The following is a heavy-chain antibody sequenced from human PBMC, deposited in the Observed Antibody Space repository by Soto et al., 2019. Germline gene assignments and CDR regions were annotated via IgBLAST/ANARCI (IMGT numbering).Heavy chain of an antibody. J-gene: IGHJ6*02. V-gene: IGHV3-30*18. CDR3: AKDFKDIVVVPAAIFHYYGMDV. CDR1: GFTFSSYG. D-gene: IGHD2-2*02. Sequence: GGSLRLSCAASGFTFSSYGMHWVRQAPGKGLEWVAVISYDGSNKYYADSVKGRFTISRDNSKNTLYLQMNSLRAEDTAVYYCAKDFKDIVVVPAAIFHYYGMDVWGQGTTVTV. CDR2: ISYDGSNK.